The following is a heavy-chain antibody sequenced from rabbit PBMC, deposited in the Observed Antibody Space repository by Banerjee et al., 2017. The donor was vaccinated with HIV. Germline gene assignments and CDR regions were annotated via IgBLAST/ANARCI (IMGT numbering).Heavy chain of an antibody. V-gene: IGHV1S45*01. Sequence: EESGGDLVKPEGSLTLTCTASGFSFSGSYWLCWVRQAPGKGLEWIGCIYTDRGTTYYASWAKGRFTISKPSSTTVTLQMTSLTAADTATYFCARHVHFVGSDLWGPGTL. CDR3: ARHVHFVGSDL. CDR1: GFSFSGSYW. CDR2: IYTDRGTT. D-gene: IGHD3-1*01. J-gene: IGHJ4*01.